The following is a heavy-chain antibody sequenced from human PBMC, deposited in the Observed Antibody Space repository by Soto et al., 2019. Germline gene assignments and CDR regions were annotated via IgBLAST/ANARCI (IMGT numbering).Heavy chain of an antibody. CDR1: GGTFSGYY. CDR2: INHSGST. V-gene: IGHV4-34*01. Sequence: SETLSLTCAVYGGTFSGYYWSWIRQPPGKGLEWIGEINHSGSTNYNPSLKSRVTISVYTSKNQFSLMLSSVTAAEAAVYYCSSGTYYYGWGSYRHWGQGTLVTVSS. D-gene: IGHD3-10*01. J-gene: IGHJ1*01. CDR3: SSGTYYYGWGSYRH.